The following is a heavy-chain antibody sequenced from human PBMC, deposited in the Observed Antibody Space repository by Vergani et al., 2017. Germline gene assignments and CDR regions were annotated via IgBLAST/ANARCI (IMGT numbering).Heavy chain of an antibody. V-gene: IGHV4-39*01. D-gene: IGHD2-15*01. Sequence: QVQLQESGPGLVKPSETLSLTCTVSGDSISSRNCYWGWIRQPPGKGLEWIGSLFYGATAYYNPSLESRVIISIVTSKNQFSLRLSSVTAADTAVYYCARHLGGISGAYYYYGMDVWGQGTTVTVSS. CDR2: LFYGATA. CDR1: GDSISSRNCY. CDR3: ARHLGGISGAYYYYGMDV. J-gene: IGHJ6*02.